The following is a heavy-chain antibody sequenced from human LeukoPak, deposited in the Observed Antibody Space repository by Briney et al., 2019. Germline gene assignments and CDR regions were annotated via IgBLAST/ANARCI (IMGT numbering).Heavy chain of an antibody. CDR2: ISGSGGST. Sequence: GGSLRLSCAASGFTFSSYAMSWVRQAPGKGLEWVSGISGSGGSTDYVDSVKGRFTISRDNSKNTLYLQMNSLGAEGTAVYYCAKDLELAPFDYWGQGTLVTVSS. V-gene: IGHV3-23*01. D-gene: IGHD1-26*01. CDR1: GFTFSSYA. J-gene: IGHJ4*02. CDR3: AKDLELAPFDY.